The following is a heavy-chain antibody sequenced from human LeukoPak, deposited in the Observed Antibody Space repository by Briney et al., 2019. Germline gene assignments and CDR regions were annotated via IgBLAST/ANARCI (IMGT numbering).Heavy chain of an antibody. CDR3: ARGEAKDYFWSGYFNDYYYGMDV. V-gene: IGHV4-59*01. D-gene: IGHD3-3*01. Sequence: PSETLSLTCTVSGGSISIYYWSRIRQPPGKGLEWIGYIYYSGSTNYNPSLKSRVTISVDTSKNQFSLKLSSVTAADTAVYYCARGEAKDYFWSGYFNDYYYGMDVWGPGTTVTVSS. J-gene: IGHJ6*02. CDR2: IYYSGST. CDR1: GGSISIYY.